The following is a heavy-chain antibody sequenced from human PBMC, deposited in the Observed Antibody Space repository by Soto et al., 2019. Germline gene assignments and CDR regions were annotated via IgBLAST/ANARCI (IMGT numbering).Heavy chain of an antibody. D-gene: IGHD3-3*01. V-gene: IGHV3-49*03. CDR2: IRSKAYGGTT. CDR3: TRNTEYYDFWSGYFPQTYHYGMGV. Sequence: GGSLRLSCTASGFTFGDYAMSWFRQAPGKGLEWVGFIRSKAYGGTTEYAASVKGRFTISRDDSKSIAYLQMNSLKTEDTAVYYCTRNTEYYDFWSGYFPQTYHYGMGVWGQGTTVTVSS. J-gene: IGHJ6*02. CDR1: GFTFGDYA.